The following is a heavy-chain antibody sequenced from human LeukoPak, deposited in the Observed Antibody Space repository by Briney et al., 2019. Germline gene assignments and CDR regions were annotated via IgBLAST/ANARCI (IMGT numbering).Heavy chain of an antibody. CDR1: GLTLSSSY. CDR3: ARNILFAFDI. Sequence: PGGSLRLSCAASGLTLSSSYMSWVRQAPGKGLEWVSIIYNDGSTYYADSMKGRFTISRDNSKNPLYLQVNSLRAEDTAMYYCARNILFAFDIWGQGTMVTVSS. J-gene: IGHJ3*02. CDR2: IYNDGST. V-gene: IGHV3-53*01. D-gene: IGHD2/OR15-2a*01.